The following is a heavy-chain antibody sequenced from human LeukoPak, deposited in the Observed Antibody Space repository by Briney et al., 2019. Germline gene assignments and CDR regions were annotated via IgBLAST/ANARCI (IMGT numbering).Heavy chain of an antibody. D-gene: IGHD4-17*01. V-gene: IGHV4-34*01. CDR3: ASSTVTKGRWYFDL. CDR2: INHSGST. J-gene: IGHJ2*01. CDR1: GGSFSGYY. Sequence: PSETLSLTCAVYGGSFSGYYWSWIRQPPGKGLEWIGEINHSGSTNYNPSLKSRVTISVDTSKNQFSLKLSSVTAADTAVYYCASSTVTKGRWYFDLWGRGTLVTVSS.